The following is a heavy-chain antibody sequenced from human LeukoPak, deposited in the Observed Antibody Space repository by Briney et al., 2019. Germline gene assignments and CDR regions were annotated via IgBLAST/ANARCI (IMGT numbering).Heavy chain of an antibody. D-gene: IGHD3-10*01. CDR3: ARGPRFGGSLKNWFDP. J-gene: IGHJ5*02. CDR1: GYTFTSYD. Sequence: ASVTVSCKASGYTFTSYDVHWVRQATGQGLEWMGWMTPNSGNTGYAQKFQGRVTMTRNTSISTAYMELSSLRSEDTAVYYCARGPRFGGSLKNWFDPWGQGTLVTVSS. V-gene: IGHV1-8*01. CDR2: MTPNSGNT.